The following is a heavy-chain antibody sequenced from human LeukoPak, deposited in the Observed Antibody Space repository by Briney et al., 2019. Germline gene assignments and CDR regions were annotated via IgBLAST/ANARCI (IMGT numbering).Heavy chain of an antibody. D-gene: IGHD6-19*01. V-gene: IGHV4-59*01. CDR2: IYYSGST. CDR1: GGSISSYY. CDR3: AGGWAYSSGWYEGSNDY. J-gene: IGHJ4*02. Sequence: SETLSLTCTVSGGSISSYYWSWIRQPPGKGLEWIGYIYYSGSTNYNPSLKSRVTISVDTSKNQFSLKLSSVTAADTAVYYCAGGWAYSSGWYEGSNDYWGQGTLVTVSS.